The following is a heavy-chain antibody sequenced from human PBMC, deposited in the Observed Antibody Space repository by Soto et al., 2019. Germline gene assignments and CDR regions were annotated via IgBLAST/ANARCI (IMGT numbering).Heavy chain of an antibody. CDR2: IYYSGNT. D-gene: IGHD5-18*01. J-gene: IGHJ5*02. V-gene: IGHV4-39*07. Sequence: PSEPMSLTCTVSDGSISSRSYYWGRKRQPPGQGLEWIGSIYYSGNTYYNPSLKSRVTISVDTSKNQFSLKLSSVTAADTAVYYCARGGGCSYQNCFDPWGQGTLVTVSS. CDR1: DGSISSRSYY. CDR3: ARGGGCSYQNCFDP.